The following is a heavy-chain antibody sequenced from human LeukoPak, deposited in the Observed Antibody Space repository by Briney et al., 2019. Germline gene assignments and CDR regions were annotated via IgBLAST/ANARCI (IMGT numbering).Heavy chain of an antibody. CDR1: GFTFSSYG. CDR2: ILYDGSNK. CDR3: ARDLGLVVITAIHY. V-gene: IGHV3-33*01. D-gene: IGHD3-22*01. J-gene: IGHJ4*02. Sequence: GRSRRLSCAASGFTFSSYGMHWVRQAPGKGLEWVAVILYDGSNKYYADSVKGRFNISRDNYKNTLYLQMNSMRADDTAVYYCARDLGLVVITAIHYWGQGTLVTVSS.